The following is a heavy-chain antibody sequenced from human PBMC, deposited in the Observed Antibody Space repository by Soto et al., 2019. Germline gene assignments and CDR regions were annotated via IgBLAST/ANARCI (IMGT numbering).Heavy chain of an antibody. J-gene: IGHJ6*02. CDR2: IWYDGSNK. V-gene: IGHV3-33*01. CDR1: GFTFSIYG. CDR3: ARDQGDGMDV. Sequence: GSLRLSCAASGFTFSIYGMHWVRQAPGKGLEWVAAIWYDGSNKYYADSVKGRFTISRDNSKNTLYLQMNSLRAEDTAVYYCARDQGDGMDVWGQGTTVTVSS.